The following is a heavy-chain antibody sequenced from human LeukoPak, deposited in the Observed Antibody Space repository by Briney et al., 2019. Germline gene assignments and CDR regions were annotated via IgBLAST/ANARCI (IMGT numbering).Heavy chain of an antibody. CDR2: IGKDGSEK. J-gene: IGHJ4*02. CDR1: GLTYRNYY. Sequence: PGGSLRLSCAASGLTYRNYYFSWVRQAPGKGLEWVASIGKDGSEKSYVDSVKGRFTISRDNARNSLYLQMSSLTVEDTAVYYCTRDIVYLQLEYWGQGALVTVSS. V-gene: IGHV3-7*01. CDR3: TRDIVYLQLEY. D-gene: IGHD2-15*01.